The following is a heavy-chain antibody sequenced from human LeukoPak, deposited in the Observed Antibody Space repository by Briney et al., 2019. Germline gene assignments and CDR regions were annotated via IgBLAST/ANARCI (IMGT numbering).Heavy chain of an antibody. Sequence: PSQTLSLTCSVSGGSITRGNYYWSWIRQHPGKGLEWIGRIYTSGSTNYNPSLKSRVTMSVDTSKNQFSLKLSSVTAADTAVYYCARGFVYDSSGLEAFDIWGQGTMVTVSS. J-gene: IGHJ3*02. D-gene: IGHD3-22*01. CDR2: IYTSGST. CDR1: GGSITRGNYY. CDR3: ARGFVYDSSGLEAFDI. V-gene: IGHV4-61*02.